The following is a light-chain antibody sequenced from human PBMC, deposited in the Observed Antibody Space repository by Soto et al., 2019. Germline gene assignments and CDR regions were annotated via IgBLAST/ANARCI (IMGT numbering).Light chain of an antibody. CDR1: QTVASN. CDR2: GAS. Sequence: EIVMTQSPAILSVSPGERATLSCRASQTVASNLAWYQQKPGQAPRLLIHGASTRATGVSARFSGSGSGTECTRTISSLQSEDVAGYYCQQYHNWPPQYTFGQGTKLQIK. J-gene: IGKJ2*01. CDR3: QQYHNWPPQYT. V-gene: IGKV3-15*01.